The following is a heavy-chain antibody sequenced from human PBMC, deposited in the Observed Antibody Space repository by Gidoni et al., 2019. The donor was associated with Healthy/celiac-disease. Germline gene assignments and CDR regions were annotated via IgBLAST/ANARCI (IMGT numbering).Heavy chain of an antibody. CDR2: INHSGST. J-gene: IGHJ3*02. V-gene: IGHV4-34*01. CDR3: ARVGRYFSGSLRRAFDI. D-gene: IGHD6-19*01. Sequence: QVQLQQWGAGLLKPSETLSLTCAVYGGSFSGYYWSWIRQPPGKGLAWIGEINHSGSTNDKPSLKSRVTISVDTSKNQFSLKLSSVTAADTAVYYCARVGRYFSGSLRRAFDIWGQGTMVTVSS. CDR1: GGSFSGYY.